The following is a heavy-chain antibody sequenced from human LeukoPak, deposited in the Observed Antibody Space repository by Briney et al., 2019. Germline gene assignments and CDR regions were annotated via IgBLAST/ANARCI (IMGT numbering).Heavy chain of an antibody. CDR1: GGSISSYY. D-gene: IGHD3-9*01. CDR3: ARDETYYDILTGYYRGVWFDP. V-gene: IGHV4-4*07. J-gene: IGHJ5*02. Sequence: PSETLSLTCTVSGGSISSYYWSWIRQPAGKGLEWIGRIYTSGSTNYNPSLKSRVTMLVDTSKKQFSLKLSSVTAADTAVYYCARDETYYDILTGYYRGVWFDPWGQGTLVTVSS. CDR2: IYTSGST.